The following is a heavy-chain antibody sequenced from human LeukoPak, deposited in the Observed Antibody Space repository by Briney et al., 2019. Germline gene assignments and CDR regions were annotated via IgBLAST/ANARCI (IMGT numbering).Heavy chain of an antibody. V-gene: IGHV4-4*07. CDR3: ARIGDDYSFDK. CDR2: IYTSGTT. D-gene: IGHD2-21*02. Sequence: SETLSLTCTVSGVSISSYFWSWIRQPAGKGLEWIGHIYTSGTTNYNPPLKSRVTLSVDKSKNQFSLKLTSVTAADTAVYYCARIGDDYSFDKWGQGTMVTVSS. CDR1: GVSISSYF. J-gene: IGHJ3*02.